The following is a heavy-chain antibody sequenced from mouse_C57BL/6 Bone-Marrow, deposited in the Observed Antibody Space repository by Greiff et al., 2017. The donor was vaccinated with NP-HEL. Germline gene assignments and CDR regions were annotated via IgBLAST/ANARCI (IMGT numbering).Heavy chain of an antibody. CDR2: IDPSDSET. Sequence: QVQLQQPGAELVRPGSSVKLSCKASGYTFTSYWMHWVKQRPIQGLEWIGNIDPSDSETHYNQKFKDKATLTVDKSSSTAYMQLSSLTYEDSAVYYCARYVYYYGSSWYFDVWGTGTTVTVSS. D-gene: IGHD1-1*01. J-gene: IGHJ1*03. V-gene: IGHV1-52*01. CDR3: ARYVYYYGSSWYFDV. CDR1: GYTFTSYW.